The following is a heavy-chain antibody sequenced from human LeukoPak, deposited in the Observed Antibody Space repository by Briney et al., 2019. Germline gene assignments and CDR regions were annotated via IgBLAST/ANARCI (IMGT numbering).Heavy chain of an antibody. D-gene: IGHD2-2*01. CDR3: ARVGGSGTNCYDFDY. J-gene: IGHJ4*02. CDR1: GFTFSTYG. CDR2: IRCSSSYI. V-gene: IGHV3-21*01. Sequence: GGSLRLSCAASGFTFSTYGMNWVRQAPGKGLEWVSSIRCSSSYIYYADSVKGRFPISRDNSKNSLYLQLNSLRAADTAVYYCARVGGSGTNCYDFDYWGEGTLVTVSS.